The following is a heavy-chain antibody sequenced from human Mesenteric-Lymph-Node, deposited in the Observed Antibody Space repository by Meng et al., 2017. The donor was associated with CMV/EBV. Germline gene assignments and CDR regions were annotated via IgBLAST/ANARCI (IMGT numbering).Heavy chain of an antibody. CDR2: TYYRSKWYN. CDR3: ARGVVAVAGLDTYHI. J-gene: IGHJ3*02. CDR1: GDSVSSHSAA. D-gene: IGHD6-19*01. V-gene: IGHV6-1*01. Sequence: SQTLSLTGAISGDSVSSHSAAWNWIRQSPSRGLEWLGRTYYRSKWYNDYGDSVKSRIAINADTSKNQFSLQLSSVTPEDTAVYYCARGVVAVAGLDTYHIWGQGTRVTVSS.